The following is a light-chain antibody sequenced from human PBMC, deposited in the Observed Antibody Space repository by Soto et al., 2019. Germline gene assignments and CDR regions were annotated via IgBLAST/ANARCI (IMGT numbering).Light chain of an antibody. J-gene: IGLJ2*01. CDR2: EGN. V-gene: IGLV2-23*01. CDR1: YNL. CDR3: CSYAGQRVV. Sequence: QSALTQPASVSGSPGQSITISWTYNLVSWYQQHPGKAPKLMIYEGNKRPSGVSNRFSGSKSGNTASLTISGLQAEDEADYYCCSYAGQRVVFGGGTKVTVL.